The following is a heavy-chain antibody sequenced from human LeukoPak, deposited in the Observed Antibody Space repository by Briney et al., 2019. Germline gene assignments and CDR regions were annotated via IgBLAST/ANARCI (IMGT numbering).Heavy chain of an antibody. V-gene: IGHV1-46*01. CDR1: GYTFTNYY. CDR3: ARVSDSGDLDY. Sequence: ASVKVSCKASGYTFTNYYMPWVRQAPGQGLEWMGIINPSAGNTAYAQKFQGRVTVTRDTSTSTVYMGLSSLGSEDTAVYYCARVSDSGDLDYWGQGTLVTVSS. J-gene: IGHJ4*02. D-gene: IGHD4-17*01. CDR2: INPSAGNT.